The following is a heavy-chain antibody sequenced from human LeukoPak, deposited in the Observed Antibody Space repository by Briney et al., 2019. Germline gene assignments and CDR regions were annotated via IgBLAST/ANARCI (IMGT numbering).Heavy chain of an antibody. CDR3: ARLDDYSNYDY. Sequence: SETLSLTCTVSGSSISSSSYFWGWIRQPPGKGLEWIGSIYYSGSTYYNPSLKSRVTISVDTSKNQFSLKLSSVTAADTAVYCCARLDDYSNYDYWGQGTLVTVSS. V-gene: IGHV4-39*01. CDR1: GSSISSSSYF. J-gene: IGHJ4*02. D-gene: IGHD4-11*01. CDR2: IYYSGST.